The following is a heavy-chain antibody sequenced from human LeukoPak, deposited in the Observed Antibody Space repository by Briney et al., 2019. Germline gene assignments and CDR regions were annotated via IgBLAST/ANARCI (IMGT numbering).Heavy chain of an antibody. V-gene: IGHV4-30-2*01. Sequence: SQTLSLTCAVSGGSISSGGYSWSWIRQPPGKGLEWIGYIYHSGSTYYNPSLKSRVTISVDRSKNQFSLKLSSVTAADTAAYYCASAAEGDYAPFDYWGQGTLVTVSS. D-gene: IGHD4-17*01. CDR3: ASAAEGDYAPFDY. CDR2: IYHSGST. J-gene: IGHJ4*02. CDR1: GGSISSGGYS.